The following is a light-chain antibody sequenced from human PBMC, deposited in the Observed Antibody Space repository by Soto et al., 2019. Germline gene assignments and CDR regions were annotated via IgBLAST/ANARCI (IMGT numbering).Light chain of an antibody. CDR3: QQRSNWPPSWT. CDR2: DAS. V-gene: IGKV3-11*01. Sequence: EIVLTQSPATLSLSPGERATLSCRASQSVSSYLVWYYQKPGQAPRLLIFDASNRATGIPARFSGSGSGTDFTLTISRLEPEDFAVYYCQQRSNWPPSWTFGQGTKLEIK. CDR1: QSVSSY. J-gene: IGKJ2*02.